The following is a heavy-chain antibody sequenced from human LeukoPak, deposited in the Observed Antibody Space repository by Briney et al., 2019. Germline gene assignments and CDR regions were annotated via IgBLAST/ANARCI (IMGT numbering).Heavy chain of an antibody. CDR2: IYYSGST. V-gene: IGHV4-30-4*01. D-gene: IGHD3-22*01. CDR3: ARAPYCYDSSGYYYWFDP. Sequence: SETLSLTCTVSGGSISSGDYYWSWIRQPPGKGLEWIGYIYYSGSTYYNPSLKSRVTISVDTSKNQFSLKLSSVTAADTAVYYCARAPYCYDSSGYYYWFDPWGQGTLVTVSS. J-gene: IGHJ5*02. CDR1: GGSISSGDYY.